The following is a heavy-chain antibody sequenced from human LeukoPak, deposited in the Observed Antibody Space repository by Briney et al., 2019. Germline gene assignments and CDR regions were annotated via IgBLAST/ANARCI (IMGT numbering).Heavy chain of an antibody. CDR2: MNPNSGNT. V-gene: IGHV1-8*03. CDR3: ARDFSVFGVVTEYFDY. Sequence: ASVKVSCKASGYTFTSYDINWVRQATGQGLEWMGWMNPNSGNTGYAQKFQGRVTITRNTSISTAYMELSSLRSEDTAVYYCARDFSVFGVVTEYFDYWGQGTLVTVSS. D-gene: IGHD3-3*01. CDR1: GYTFTSYD. J-gene: IGHJ4*02.